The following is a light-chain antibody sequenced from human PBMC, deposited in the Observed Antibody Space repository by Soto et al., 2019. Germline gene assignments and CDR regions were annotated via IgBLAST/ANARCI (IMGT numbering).Light chain of an antibody. CDR2: DAS. V-gene: IGKV3-11*01. CDR1: QSVSSY. CDR3: HQRNVWPPIT. Sequence: EIVLTQSPATLSLSPGERATLSFRASQSVSSYLAWYQQKPGQAPRLLIYDASIRATGIPARFSGSGSGTDFTLTINSLEPEDFAVYYCHQRNVWPPITFGQGTRLEIK. J-gene: IGKJ5*01.